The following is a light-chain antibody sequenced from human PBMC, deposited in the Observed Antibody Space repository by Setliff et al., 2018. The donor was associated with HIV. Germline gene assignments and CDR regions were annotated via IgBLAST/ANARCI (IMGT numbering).Light chain of an antibody. V-gene: IGKV3-20*01. CDR3: QQYANSPRT. CDR2: GAS. J-gene: IGKJ1*01. Sequence: EIVLTQSPGTLSLSPGERATLSCRASQSVSSSYLAWYQQKPGQAPRLLIYGASSRATGIPDRFSGSGSGTDFTLTISRLEPEDFAVYYCQQYANSPRTLGQGTKVDIK. CDR1: QSVSSSY.